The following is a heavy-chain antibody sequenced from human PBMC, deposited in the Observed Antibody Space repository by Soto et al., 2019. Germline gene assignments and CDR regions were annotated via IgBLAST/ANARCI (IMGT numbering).Heavy chain of an antibody. CDR2: VDSRGAYT. V-gene: IGHV3-64*07. J-gene: IGHJ5*02. D-gene: IGHD3-3*02. CDR3: ARSLAGMGQKWLAP. Sequence: EVQLMESGGNLVQPGGSLRLSCAGSGFNFSGFGMDWFRQAPGKGLEFVSGVDSRGAYTYYDDSVKGRFTISRDNYKNIVYLQMGSLRTVDMAVYYGARSLAGMGQKWLAPWGQGTLVTVSS. CDR1: GFNFSGFG.